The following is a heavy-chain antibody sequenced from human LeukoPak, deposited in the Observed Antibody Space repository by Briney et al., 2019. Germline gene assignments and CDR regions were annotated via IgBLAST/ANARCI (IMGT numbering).Heavy chain of an antibody. CDR3: ARDKGNYFDY. Sequence: SGPTLVNPTQTLTLTCTFSGFSLSTSGMCVSWIRQPPGKALEWLARIDWDDDKYYSTSLKTRFTISKDTSKNQVVLTMTNMDPVDTATYYCARDKGNYFDYWGQGTLVTVSS. CDR2: IDWDDDK. CDR1: GFSLSTSGMC. J-gene: IGHJ4*02. V-gene: IGHV2-70*11.